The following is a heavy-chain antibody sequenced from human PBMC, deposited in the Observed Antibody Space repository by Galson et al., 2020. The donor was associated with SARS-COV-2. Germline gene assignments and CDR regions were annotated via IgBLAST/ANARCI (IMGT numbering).Heavy chain of an antibody. D-gene: IGHD6-13*01. CDR3: ARDMEQKPITPSDY. CDR1: GFSFSNYA. J-gene: IGHJ4*02. CDR2: ISFDVSNI. V-gene: IGHV3-30*04. Sequence: QAGGSLRLSCAASGFSFSNYAMHWVRQAPGKGLEWVTIISFDVSNIHYAASVRGRFTISRDNSKNTVYLQMNSLRIEDTAVYYCARDMEQKPITPSDYWGQGTLVTVSS.